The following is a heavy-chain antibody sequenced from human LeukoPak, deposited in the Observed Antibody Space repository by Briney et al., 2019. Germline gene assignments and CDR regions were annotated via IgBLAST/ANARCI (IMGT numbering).Heavy chain of an antibody. Sequence: SETLSLTCTVSGVSMGSDYWTWIRQPPGKGLEWIGYSSYSGSTDHNPSLKSRITISLDTSKNQFFLKLSSVTAADTAVYYCARKQDGYQYFDYWGQGTLVTVSS. CDR1: GVSMGSDY. CDR3: ARKQDGYQYFDY. V-gene: IGHV4-59*01. J-gene: IGHJ4*02. D-gene: IGHD5-18*01. CDR2: SSYSGST.